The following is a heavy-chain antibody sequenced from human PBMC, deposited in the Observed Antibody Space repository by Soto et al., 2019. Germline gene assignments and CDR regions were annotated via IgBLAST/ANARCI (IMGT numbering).Heavy chain of an antibody. CDR1: GFSFSSYW. Sequence: AGGSLRLSCAASGFSFSSYWMHWVRQAPGKGLVWVSRINSDGSITSYADSVKGRFTISRDNAKNTLYLQMNSLRAEDTAVYYCARDFRGLAFYYYGMDVWGQGTTVTSP. V-gene: IGHV3-74*01. CDR3: ARDFRGLAFYYYGMDV. CDR2: INSDGSIT. J-gene: IGHJ6*02.